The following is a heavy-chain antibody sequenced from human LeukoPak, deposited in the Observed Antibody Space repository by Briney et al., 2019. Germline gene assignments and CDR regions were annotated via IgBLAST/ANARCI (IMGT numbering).Heavy chain of an antibody. CDR1: GHRFTTYW. CDR2: IYPGDSDT. CDR3: ATQITDHSSGYDSIDY. V-gene: IGHV5-51*01. D-gene: IGHD5-12*01. Sequence: GESLKISCKASGHRFTTYWIGWVRQMPGKGLEWMGIIYPGDSDTRYSPSFEGQVTISADKSITTAYLQWSSLKASDTAMYYCATQITDHSSGYDSIDYWGQGTLVTVSS. J-gene: IGHJ4*02.